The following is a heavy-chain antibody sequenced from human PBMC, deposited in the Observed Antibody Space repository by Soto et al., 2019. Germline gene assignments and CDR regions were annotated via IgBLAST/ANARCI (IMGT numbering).Heavy chain of an antibody. D-gene: IGHD1-1*01. J-gene: IGHJ4*02. V-gene: IGHV3-33*01. CDR1: GFTLSNYG. Sequence: QVQLVESGGGVVQPGRSLRLSCAASGFTLSNYGMNWVRQAPGKGLEWVAVIWYDGSYKYDVDSVKGRFSIFRDTSKNTVYLQMNSLRGEDTAVYYCASGNWKNGYFDYWGQGTLVTVSS. CDR3: ASGNWKNGYFDY. CDR2: IWYDGSYK.